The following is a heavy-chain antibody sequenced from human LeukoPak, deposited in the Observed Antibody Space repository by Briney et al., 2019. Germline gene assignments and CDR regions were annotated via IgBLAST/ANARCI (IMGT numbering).Heavy chain of an antibody. V-gene: IGHV3-66*01. D-gene: IGHD6-13*01. CDR3: TTIAAAGQIDH. Sequence: GGSLRLSCAASGFTVSSNYMSWVRQAPGKGLEWVSVIYSGGSTYYADSVKGRFTISRDNSKNTLYLQMNSLKTGDTAVYYCTTIAAAGQIDHWGQGTLVTVSS. CDR1: GFTVSSNY. J-gene: IGHJ4*02. CDR2: IYSGGST.